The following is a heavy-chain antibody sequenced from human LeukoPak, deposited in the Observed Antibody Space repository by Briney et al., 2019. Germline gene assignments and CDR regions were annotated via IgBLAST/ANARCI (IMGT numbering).Heavy chain of an antibody. CDR1: GGSISSGSYY. CDR2: IYTSGST. V-gene: IGHV4-61*02. Sequence: PSETLSLTCTVSGGSISSGSYYWSWIRQPAGKGLEWIGRIYTSGSTNYNPSLKSRVTISVDTSKNQFSLKLSSVTAADTAVYYCARAGSGYYRGRFDYWGQGTLVTVSS. D-gene: IGHD3-22*01. CDR3: ARAGSGYYRGRFDY. J-gene: IGHJ4*02.